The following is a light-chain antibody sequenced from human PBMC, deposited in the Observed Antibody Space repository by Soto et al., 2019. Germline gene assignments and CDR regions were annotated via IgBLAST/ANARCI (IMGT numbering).Light chain of an antibody. CDR2: DVT. V-gene: IGLV2-14*03. J-gene: IGLJ2*01. CDR3: SSYTTFRTTNVD. CDR1: SSDVGGYNY. Sequence: SVLTQPASLSGSLGRSITISCTGTSSDVGGYNYASWYQQHPGQAPKLLIHDVTNRPSGISDRFSGSKSANTASLTISNLRPEDEAHYYCSSYTTFRTTNVDFGGGTKVTVL.